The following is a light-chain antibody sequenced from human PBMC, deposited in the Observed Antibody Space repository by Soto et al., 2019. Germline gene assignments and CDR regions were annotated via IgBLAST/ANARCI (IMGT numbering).Light chain of an antibody. CDR1: RSISSW. V-gene: IGKV1-5*03. CDR3: QQYDSSPRT. Sequence: QITQSPSTLSASVVDRVTLSCRASRSISSWLAWYQQEPGKAPKLLISQASSLESGVPSRFSGSGSGTEFTLTISSLQPEDFAVYHCQQYDSSPRTFGQGTKV. CDR2: QAS. J-gene: IGKJ1*01.